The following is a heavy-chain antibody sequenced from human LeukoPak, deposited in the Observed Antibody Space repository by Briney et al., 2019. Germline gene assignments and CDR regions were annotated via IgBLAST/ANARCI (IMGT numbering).Heavy chain of an antibody. CDR3: TTVCDYIGEASFDY. Sequence: GGSLRLSCTASGLAFSNARMSWVRQAPGKGLEWVGRIKSKTDGGTTEYAAPVKARFTISIDDSKNTLYLQMNGLKREDTAVYYCTTVCDYIGEASFDYWGQGTLVTVSS. D-gene: IGHD4-11*01. CDR2: IKSKTDGGTT. J-gene: IGHJ4*02. CDR1: GLAFSNAR. V-gene: IGHV3-15*01.